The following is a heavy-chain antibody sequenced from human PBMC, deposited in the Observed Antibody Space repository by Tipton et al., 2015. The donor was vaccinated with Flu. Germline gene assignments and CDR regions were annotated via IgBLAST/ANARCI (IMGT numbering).Heavy chain of an antibody. Sequence: TLSLTCTVSGGSISNYYWSWIRQPPGKGLEWIGNIFYSGNAHYSPSLKSRVTISVDTSNNHFSLKLSSVTAADTAVYYCARQQTHGGSWYFFDYWGQGSLVTDTS. CDR2: IFYSGNA. J-gene: IGHJ4*02. D-gene: IGHD5-24*01. CDR1: GGSISNYY. CDR3: ARQQTHGGSWYFFDY. V-gene: IGHV4-59*08.